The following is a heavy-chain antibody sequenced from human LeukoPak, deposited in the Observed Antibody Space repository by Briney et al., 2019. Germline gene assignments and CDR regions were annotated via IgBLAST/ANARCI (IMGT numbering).Heavy chain of an antibody. V-gene: IGHV4-39*01. CDR1: GGSISSSSYY. CDR3: ARRVEVRGVINERLYYFDY. Sequence: SETLSLTCTVSGGSISSSSYYWGWIRQPPGKGLEWIADIYYSGSTYYNPPLKSRVTISVDTSKNQFSLKLSSVTAADTAVYYCARRVEVRGVINERLYYFDYWGQGTLVTVSS. D-gene: IGHD3-10*01. CDR2: IYYSGST. J-gene: IGHJ4*02.